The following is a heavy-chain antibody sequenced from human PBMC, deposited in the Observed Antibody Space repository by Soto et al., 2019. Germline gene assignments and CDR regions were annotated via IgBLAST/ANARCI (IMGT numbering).Heavy chain of an antibody. CDR3: ARGSRIAVAGTDAFDI. Sequence: ASVKVSCKASGYTFTSYGISWVRQAPGQGLEWMGWISAYNGNTNYAQKLQGRVTMTTDTSTSTAYMELRSLRSDDTAVYYCARGSRIAVAGTDAFDIWGQGTMVTVSS. V-gene: IGHV1-18*01. J-gene: IGHJ3*02. CDR2: ISAYNGNT. CDR1: GYTFTSYG. D-gene: IGHD6-19*01.